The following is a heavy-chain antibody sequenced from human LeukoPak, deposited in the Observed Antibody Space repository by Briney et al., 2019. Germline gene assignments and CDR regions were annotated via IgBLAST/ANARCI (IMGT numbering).Heavy chain of an antibody. CDR3: AGGGYSYGYDPYFDY. Sequence: PSETLSLTCTVSGGSLSSYYWSWIRQPPGKGLEWIGYIYYSGSTNYNPSLKSRVTISVDTSKNQFSLKLSSVTAADTAVYYCAGGGYSYGYDPYFDYWGQGTLVTVSS. CDR2: IYYSGST. J-gene: IGHJ4*02. CDR1: GGSLSSYY. D-gene: IGHD5-18*01. V-gene: IGHV4-59*01.